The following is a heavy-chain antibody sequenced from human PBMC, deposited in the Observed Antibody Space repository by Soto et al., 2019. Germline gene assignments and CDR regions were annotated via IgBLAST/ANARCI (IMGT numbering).Heavy chain of an antibody. Sequence: GGSLRLSCAASGFTFSSYGMHWVRQAPGKGLEWVGVIWYDGSNKYYADSVKGRFTISRDNSKNTLYLQMNSLRAEDTAVYYCARDSRYDFWSGYYRAYYYYGMDVWGQGTTVTVSS. CDR3: ARDSRYDFWSGYYRAYYYYGMDV. V-gene: IGHV3-33*01. CDR1: GFTFSSYG. D-gene: IGHD3-3*01. CDR2: IWYDGSNK. J-gene: IGHJ6*02.